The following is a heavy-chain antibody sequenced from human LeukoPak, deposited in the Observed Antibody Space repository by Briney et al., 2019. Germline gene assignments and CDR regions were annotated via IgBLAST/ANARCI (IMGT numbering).Heavy chain of an antibody. Sequence: GGSLRLSCAASGFTFSSYAMHWVRQAPGKGLEWVAVISYDGSNKYYADSVKGRFTISRDNSKNTLYLQMNSLRAEDTAVYYCARGAADYYYYYYMDVWGKGTTVTVSS. CDR1: GFTFSSYA. CDR3: ARGAADYYYYYYMDV. V-gene: IGHV3-30-3*01. CDR2: ISYDGSNK. J-gene: IGHJ6*03. D-gene: IGHD2-15*01.